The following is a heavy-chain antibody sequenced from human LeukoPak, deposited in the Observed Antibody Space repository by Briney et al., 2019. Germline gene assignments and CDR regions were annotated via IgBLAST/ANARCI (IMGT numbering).Heavy chain of an antibody. V-gene: IGHV3-30*14. Sequence: SGGSLRLSCAASGFTFSNYAMHWVRQAPGKGLEWVAVISYDGSNKYYADSVKGRFTISRDNSKNTLYLQMNSLRAEDTAVYYCARVGSIADSYFDYWGQGTLVTVSS. J-gene: IGHJ4*02. CDR3: ARVGSIADSYFDY. CDR1: GFTFSNYA. D-gene: IGHD6-6*01. CDR2: ISYDGSNK.